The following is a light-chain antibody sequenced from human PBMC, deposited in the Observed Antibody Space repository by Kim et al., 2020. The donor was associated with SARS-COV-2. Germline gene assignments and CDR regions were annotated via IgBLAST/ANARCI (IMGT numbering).Light chain of an antibody. V-gene: IGLV3-19*01. Sequence: ALGQTVRITCQGDSIRSFYASWYQQKPGQAPVLVMYDQNYRPSGIPDRFSGSNSGNTASLTITGAQAEDEADYYCNSRDSSGNHWVFGGGTQLTVL. CDR2: DQN. J-gene: IGLJ3*02. CDR3: NSRDSSGNHWV. CDR1: SIRSFY.